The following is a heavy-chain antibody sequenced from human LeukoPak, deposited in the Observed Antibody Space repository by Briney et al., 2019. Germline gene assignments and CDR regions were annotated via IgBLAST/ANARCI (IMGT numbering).Heavy chain of an antibody. Sequence: SVEVSCKASGGTFSSYAISWVRQAPGQGLEWMGRIIPILGIANYAQKFQGRVTITADKSTSTAYMELSSLRSEDTAVYYCAREVCSGGSCYDDYWGQGTLVTVSS. V-gene: IGHV1-69*04. CDR1: GGTFSSYA. CDR2: IIPILGIA. J-gene: IGHJ4*02. D-gene: IGHD2-15*01. CDR3: AREVCSGGSCYDDY.